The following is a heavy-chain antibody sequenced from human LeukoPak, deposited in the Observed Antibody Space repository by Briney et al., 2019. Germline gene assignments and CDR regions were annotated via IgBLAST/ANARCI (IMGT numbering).Heavy chain of an antibody. J-gene: IGHJ4*02. D-gene: IGHD3-9*01. CDR2: IYSGGST. CDR3: ARASYDILTGIC. Sequence: GGSLRLSCAASGFTVSSNYMSGVRQAPGKGLEWVSVIYSGGSTYYADSVKGRFTISRDNSKNTLYLQMNSLRAEDTAVYYCARASYDILTGICWGQGTLVTVSS. CDR1: GFTVSSNY. V-gene: IGHV3-53*01.